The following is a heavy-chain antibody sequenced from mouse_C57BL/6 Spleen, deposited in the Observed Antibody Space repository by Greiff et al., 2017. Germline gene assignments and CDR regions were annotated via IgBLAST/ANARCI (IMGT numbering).Heavy chain of an antibody. CDR1: GYTFTDYE. Sequence: VQLKESGAELVRPGASVTLSCKASGYTFTDYEMHWVKQTPVHGLEWIGAIDPDTGGTAYNQKFKGKAILTADKSSSTDYMELRSLTSEDSAVYYCTTTVVATPVDYWGQGTTLTVSS. V-gene: IGHV1-15*01. CDR2: IDPDTGGT. J-gene: IGHJ2*01. D-gene: IGHD1-1*01. CDR3: TTTVVATPVDY.